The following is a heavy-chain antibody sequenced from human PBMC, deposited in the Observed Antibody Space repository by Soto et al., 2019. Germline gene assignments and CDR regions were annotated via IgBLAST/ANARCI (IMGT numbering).Heavy chain of an antibody. D-gene: IGHD2-2*02. V-gene: IGHV3-33*01. CDR3: ARAGPYCSSTSCYTGYFDY. Sequence: QVQLVESGGGVVQPGRSLRLSCAASGFTFSSYGMHWVRQAPGKGLVWVAVIWYDGSNKYYADSVKGRFTISRDNSKNTLYLQMNSLRAEDTAVYYCARAGPYCSSTSCYTGYFDYWGQGTLVIVSS. J-gene: IGHJ4*02. CDR2: IWYDGSNK. CDR1: GFTFSSYG.